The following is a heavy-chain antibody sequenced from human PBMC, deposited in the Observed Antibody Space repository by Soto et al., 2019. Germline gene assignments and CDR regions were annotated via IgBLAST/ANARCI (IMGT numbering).Heavy chain of an antibody. CDR1: GYTFTRYG. J-gene: IGHJ6*02. CDR2: ISAYNGNT. Sequence: ASVKVSFKASGYTFTRYGISWLRQATGQGLEWMGWISAYNGNTNYAQKLQGRVTMTTDTSTSTAYMELRSLRSDDTAVYYCARDQAPYDFWSGYYTPLDVWGQGTTVTVSS. D-gene: IGHD3-3*01. V-gene: IGHV1-18*01. CDR3: ARDQAPYDFWSGYYTPLDV.